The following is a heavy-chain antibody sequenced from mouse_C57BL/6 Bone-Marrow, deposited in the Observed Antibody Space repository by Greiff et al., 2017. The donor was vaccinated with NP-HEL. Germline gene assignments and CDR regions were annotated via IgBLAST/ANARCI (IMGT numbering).Heavy chain of an antibody. CDR1: GYTFTSYW. CDR2: IHPNSGST. J-gene: IGHJ2*01. V-gene: IGHV1-64*01. D-gene: IGHD1-2*01. Sequence: QVQLQQPGAELVKPGASVKLSCKASGYTFTSYWMHWVKQRPGQGLEWIGMIHPNSGSTNYNEKFKSKATLTVDKSSSTAYMQLSSLTSEDSAVYYCARWVPLRRDFDYWGQGTTLTVSS. CDR3: ARWVPLRRDFDY.